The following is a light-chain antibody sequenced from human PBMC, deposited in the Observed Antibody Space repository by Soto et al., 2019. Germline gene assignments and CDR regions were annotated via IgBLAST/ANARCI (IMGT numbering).Light chain of an antibody. Sequence: DIVMTQSPLSLPVTPGEPASISCRSSQSLLQSNGYNSLDWYLQKPGQSPQLLIYLGSNRASGVPDRFSGSGSGTDFTLKISRVEAEDVGVYYCMQALQLPLTFGGGTKVDIK. CDR2: LGS. V-gene: IGKV2-28*01. J-gene: IGKJ4*01. CDR3: MQALQLPLT. CDR1: QSLLQSNGYNS.